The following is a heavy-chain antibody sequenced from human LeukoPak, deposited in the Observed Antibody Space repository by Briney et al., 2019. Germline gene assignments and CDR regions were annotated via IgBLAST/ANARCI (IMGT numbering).Heavy chain of an antibody. CDR1: GFPFATYA. J-gene: IGHJ4*02. CDR2: ISGSGGKT. CDR3: AKETARPAGVFEY. Sequence: GGSLRLSCAASGFPFATYAMSWVRQAPGKGLEWVSAISGSGGKTYYADSVRGRFTISRDNSKNTLNLQMNSLRAEDTAVYYCAKETARPAGVFEYWGQGTRVTVSS. D-gene: IGHD1-14*01. V-gene: IGHV3-23*01.